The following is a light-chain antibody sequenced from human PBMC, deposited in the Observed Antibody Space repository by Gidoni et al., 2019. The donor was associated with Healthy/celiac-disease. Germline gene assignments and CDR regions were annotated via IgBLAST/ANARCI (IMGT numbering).Light chain of an antibody. CDR1: QSVSSN. V-gene: IGKV3-15*01. Sequence: LSCRASQSVSSNLAWYQQKPGQAPRLLIYGASTRATGIPARFSGSGSGTEFTLTISSLQSEDFAVYYCQQYNNWPMYSFGQGTKLEIK. CDR2: GAS. J-gene: IGKJ2*03. CDR3: QQYNNWPMYS.